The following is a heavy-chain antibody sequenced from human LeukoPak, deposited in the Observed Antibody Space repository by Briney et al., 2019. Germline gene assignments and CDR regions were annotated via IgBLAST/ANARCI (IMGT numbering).Heavy chain of an antibody. J-gene: IGHJ4*02. CDR2: ISYDGSNK. CDR3: ARAPYSSGWYCFDY. D-gene: IGHD6-19*01. Sequence: GRSLRLSCAASGFTFSSYAMHWVRQAPGKGLEWVAVISYDGSNKYYADSVKGRFTISRDNSKNTLYLQMNSLRAEDTAVYYCARAPYSSGWYCFDYWGQGTLVTVSS. V-gene: IGHV3-30-3*01. CDR1: GFTFSSYA.